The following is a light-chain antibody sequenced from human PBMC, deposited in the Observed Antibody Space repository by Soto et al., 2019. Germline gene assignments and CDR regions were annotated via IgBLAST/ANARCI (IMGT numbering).Light chain of an antibody. CDR1: SSNIGAGYD. CDR3: QSYDSSLSGSVV. Sequence: QSVLTQPPSVSGAPGQRVTISCTGSSSNIGAGYDVHWYQQIPGTAPKLLIYGNSNRPSGVPDRFSGSKSGTSASLAITGLQAEDEAHYYCQSYDSSLSGSVVFGGGTKLTVL. CDR2: GNS. J-gene: IGLJ2*01. V-gene: IGLV1-40*01.